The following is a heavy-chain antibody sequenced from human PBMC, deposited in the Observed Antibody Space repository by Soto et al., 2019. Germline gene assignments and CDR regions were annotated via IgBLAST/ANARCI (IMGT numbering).Heavy chain of an antibody. J-gene: IGHJ4*02. V-gene: IGHV4-4*02. Sequence: PSETLSLTCAVSGGSISSNNWWSWVRQPPGKGLEWVGEIHHSGTTNSNPSLKSRVTISIDKSRNQFSLELSSVTAADTAVYFCAREIVGATTFDYWGQGTLVTVSS. CDR1: GGSISSNNW. D-gene: IGHD1-26*01. CDR3: AREIVGATTFDY. CDR2: IHHSGTT.